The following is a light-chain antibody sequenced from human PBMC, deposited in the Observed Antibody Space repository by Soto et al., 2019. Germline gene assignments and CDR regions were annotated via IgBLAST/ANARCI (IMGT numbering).Light chain of an antibody. J-gene: IGKJ1*01. V-gene: IGKV1-5*03. CDR1: QSISRW. CDR2: QAS. Sequence: DIQMTQSPSILSASVGDRVTITCRASQSISRWLAWYQQKPGKAPKLLIYQASNLESGVPSRFSGSGSGTEFTLTVSSLQPDDSATYYCQQYSNQWTFGQGTKVEIK. CDR3: QQYSNQWT.